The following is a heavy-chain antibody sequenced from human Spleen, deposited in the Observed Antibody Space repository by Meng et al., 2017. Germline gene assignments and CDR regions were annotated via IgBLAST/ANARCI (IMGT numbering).Heavy chain of an antibody. J-gene: IGHJ4*02. CDR3: ARVTGDGFDY. V-gene: IGHV3-74*01. D-gene: IGHD7-27*01. CDR1: GLTFSSYW. CDR2: INRDGRTT. Sequence: GESLKISCAASGLTFSSYWMSWVRQAPGKGLVWVSRINRDGRTTNYADSVKGRFTIPRDNAKNSLYLQMNSLRAEDTAVYYCARVTGDGFDYWGQGTLVTVSS.